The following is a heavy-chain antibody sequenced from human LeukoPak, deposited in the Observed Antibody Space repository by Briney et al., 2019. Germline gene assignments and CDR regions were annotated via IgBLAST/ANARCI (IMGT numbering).Heavy chain of an antibody. J-gene: IGHJ3*02. V-gene: IGHV5-51*01. Sequence: GESLKISRKGSGYMFANNWIGWVRQMPGKGLEGVGIIYNGESDPRSRTSFHSQATMSADKSISTPYLQWSSLKASDTDMYYCARRVVALADAFDIWGQGTMVTVSS. CDR3: ARRVVALADAFDI. D-gene: IGHD2-15*01. CDR1: GYMFANNW. CDR2: IYNGESDP.